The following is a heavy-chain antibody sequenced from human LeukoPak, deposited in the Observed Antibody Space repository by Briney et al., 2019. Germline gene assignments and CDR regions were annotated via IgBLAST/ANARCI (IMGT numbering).Heavy chain of an antibody. Sequence: SETLSLTCTVSGGSISSYYWSWIRQPPGKGLEWIGYIYYSGSTNYNPSLKSRVTISVDTSKNQFSLKLSSVTAADTAVYYCARGRWYCSSTSCYATNYYYYYMDVWGKGTTVTVSS. CDR2: IYYSGST. J-gene: IGHJ6*03. CDR3: ARGRWYCSSTSCYATNYYYYYMDV. D-gene: IGHD2-2*01. CDR1: GGSISSYY. V-gene: IGHV4-59*01.